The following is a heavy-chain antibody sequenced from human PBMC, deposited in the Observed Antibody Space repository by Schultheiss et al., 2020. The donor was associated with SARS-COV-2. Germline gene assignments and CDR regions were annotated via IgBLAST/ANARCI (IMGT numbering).Heavy chain of an antibody. V-gene: IGHV5-51*01. Sequence: GGSLRLSCKGSGYSFTSYWIGWVRQMPGKGLEWMGIIYPGDSDTNYSPSFQGHVTISADKSISTAYLQWSSLKASDTAMYYCARLIIAAYWFDPWGQGTLVTVSS. CDR3: ARLIIAAYWFDP. D-gene: IGHD3-22*01. CDR1: GYSFTSYW. CDR2: IYPGDSDT. J-gene: IGHJ5*02.